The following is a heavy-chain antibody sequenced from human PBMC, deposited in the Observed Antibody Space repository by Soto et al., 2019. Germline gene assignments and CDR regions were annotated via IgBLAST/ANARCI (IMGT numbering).Heavy chain of an antibody. CDR3: ARVISSGWANWFDP. CDR1: GYTFHSYG. D-gene: IGHD6-19*01. CDR2: ISGYNGNT. V-gene: IGHV1-18*04. J-gene: IGHJ5*02. Sequence: QVQLVQSGAEVKKPGASVKVSCKASGYTFHSYGISWVRQAPGQGLEWMGTISGYNGNTNYAQKLQGRVTMTTDTSTSTAYMELRSLRSDDTALYYCARVISSGWANWFDPWGQGTLVTVSS.